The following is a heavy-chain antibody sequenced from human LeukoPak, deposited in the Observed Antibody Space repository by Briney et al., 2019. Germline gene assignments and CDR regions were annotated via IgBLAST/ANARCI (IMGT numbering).Heavy chain of an antibody. Sequence: SETLSLTCAVYGGSFSGYYWSWIRQPPGKGLEWIGEINHSGSTNYNLSLKSRVTISVDTSKNQFSLKPSSVTAADTAVYYCARGVYCSGGSCYGTALSYFDYWGQGTLVTVSS. V-gene: IGHV4-34*01. CDR1: GGSFSGYY. D-gene: IGHD2-15*01. CDR3: ARGVYCSGGSCYGTALSYFDY. CDR2: INHSGST. J-gene: IGHJ4*02.